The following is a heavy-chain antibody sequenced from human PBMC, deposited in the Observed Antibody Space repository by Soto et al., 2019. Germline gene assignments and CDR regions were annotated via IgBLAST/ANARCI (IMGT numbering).Heavy chain of an antibody. CDR1: GFSLSSDGVG. CDR3: VHRRXDSTNYDWFDP. Sequence: SGPTLVNPTQTLTLTCTFSGFSLSSDGVGVGWIRQPPGKALEWLALIYWDDYKRYSPSLKNRLNITRDTSKNQVVLTLTNMDPVDTATYYCVHRRXDSTNYDWFDPWSQGTLVTVSS. J-gene: IGHJ5*02. V-gene: IGHV2-5*02. D-gene: IGHD4-4*01. CDR2: IYWDDYK.